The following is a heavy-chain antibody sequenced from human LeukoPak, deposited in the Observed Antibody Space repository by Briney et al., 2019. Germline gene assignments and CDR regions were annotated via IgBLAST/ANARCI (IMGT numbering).Heavy chain of an antibody. Sequence: GGSLRLSCAASGFTVSSHYMSWVRQAPGKGLEWVSLIYSGGSTYYADSVKGRFTISRDNSKNTLYLQMNNLRAEDTAVYYCARVSGYTYGFFDYWGQGALVTVSS. CDR2: IYSGGST. D-gene: IGHD5-18*01. CDR3: ARVSGYTYGFFDY. J-gene: IGHJ4*02. CDR1: GFTVSSHY. V-gene: IGHV3-66*01.